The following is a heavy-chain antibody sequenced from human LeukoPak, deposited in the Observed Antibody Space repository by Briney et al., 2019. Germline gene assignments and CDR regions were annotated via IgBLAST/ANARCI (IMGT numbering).Heavy chain of an antibody. CDR1: GGSISSYY. Sequence: PSETLSLTCTVSGGSISSYYWSWIRQPPGKGLEWIGYIYTSGSTNYNPSLKSRVTISVDTFKNQFSLKLSSVTAADTAVYYCARQDGYCSSTSCYNHNWFDPWGQGTLVTVSS. CDR3: ARQDGYCSSTSCYNHNWFDP. J-gene: IGHJ5*02. V-gene: IGHV4-4*09. CDR2: IYTSGST. D-gene: IGHD2-2*02.